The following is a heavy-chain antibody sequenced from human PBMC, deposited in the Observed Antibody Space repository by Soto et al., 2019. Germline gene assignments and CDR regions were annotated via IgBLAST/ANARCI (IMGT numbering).Heavy chain of an antibody. CDR1: GFTFSSYS. D-gene: IGHD3-10*01. Sequence: GGSLRLSCAASGFTFSSYSMNWVRQAPGKGLEWVSSISSSSSYIYYADSVKGRFTISRDNAKNSLYLQMNSLRAEDTAVYYCASYGSGTEDYYYYYYMDVWGKGTTVTVSS. CDR3: ASYGSGTEDYYYYYYMDV. CDR2: ISSSSSYI. V-gene: IGHV3-21*01. J-gene: IGHJ6*03.